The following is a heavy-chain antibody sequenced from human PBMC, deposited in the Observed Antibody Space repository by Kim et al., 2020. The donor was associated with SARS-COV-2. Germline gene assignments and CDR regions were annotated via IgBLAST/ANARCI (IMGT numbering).Heavy chain of an antibody. D-gene: IGHD1-20*01. V-gene: IGHV4-59*13. Sequence: SETLSLTCTVSGCSISSYYWSWIRQPPGKGLEWIGYIYYSGSTNYNPSLKSRVTISVDTSKNQFSLKLSSVTAADTAVYYCARDNWNDGTSHYYYGMDVWGQGTTVTVSS. CDR3: ARDNWNDGTSHYYYGMDV. CDR2: IYYSGST. J-gene: IGHJ6*02. CDR1: GCSISSYY.